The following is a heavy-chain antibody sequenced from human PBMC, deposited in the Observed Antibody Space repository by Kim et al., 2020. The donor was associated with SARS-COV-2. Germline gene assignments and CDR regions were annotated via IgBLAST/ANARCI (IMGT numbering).Heavy chain of an antibody. Sequence: GGSLRLSCAASGFTFSSYWMSWVRQAPGKGLEWVANIKQDGSEKYYVDSVKGRFTISRDNAKNSLYLQMNSLRAEDTAVYYCARDLDIVVVPAAIPSGYWGQGTLVTVSS. V-gene: IGHV3-7*01. CDR1: GFTFSSYW. CDR2: IKQDGSEK. CDR3: ARDLDIVVVPAAIPSGY. D-gene: IGHD2-2*02. J-gene: IGHJ4*02.